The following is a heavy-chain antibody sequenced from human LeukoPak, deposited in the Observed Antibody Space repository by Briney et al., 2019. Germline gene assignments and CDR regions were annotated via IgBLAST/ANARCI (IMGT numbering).Heavy chain of an antibody. D-gene: IGHD1-26*01. CDR1: GFTFSSYW. CDR2: ISSSSSYI. Sequence: GGSLRLSCAASGFTFSSYWMSWVRQAPGKGLEWVSSISSSSSYIYYADSVKGRFTISRDNAKNSLYLQMNSLRAKDTAVYYCASFGSGSYGYYFDYWGQGTLVTVSS. CDR3: ASFGSGSYGYYFDY. J-gene: IGHJ4*02. V-gene: IGHV3-21*01.